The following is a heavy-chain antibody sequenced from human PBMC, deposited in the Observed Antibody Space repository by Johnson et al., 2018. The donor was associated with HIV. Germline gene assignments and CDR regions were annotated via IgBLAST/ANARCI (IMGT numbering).Heavy chain of an antibody. J-gene: IGHJ3*02. V-gene: IGHV3-30-3*01. CDR3: ARDLSVESYQLLSVFSYAFDI. CDR1: GFTFSSYA. CDR2: ISYDGSNK. Sequence: QVQLVESGGGVVQPGRSLRLSCAASGFTFSSYAMHWVRQAPGKGLEWVAVISYDGSNKYYADSVKGRFTISRDNSTNTLYLQMNSLRAEDTAVYYCARDLSVESYQLLSVFSYAFDIWGQGTMVTVSS. D-gene: IGHD2-2*01.